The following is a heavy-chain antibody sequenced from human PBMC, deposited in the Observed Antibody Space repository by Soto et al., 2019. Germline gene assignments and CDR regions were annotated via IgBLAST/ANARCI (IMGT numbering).Heavy chain of an antibody. V-gene: IGHV4-4*07. Sequence: SETLSLTCNVSGGSISTFYWNWIRQSAEKGLEWIGRVYITGSTNYHPSLRSRVTMSVDTSKNQFSLKLSSVTAADTAVYYCARGGRDGFDIWGQGTRVTVSS. CDR2: VYITGST. CDR3: ARGGRDGFDI. J-gene: IGHJ3*02. CDR1: GGSISTFY.